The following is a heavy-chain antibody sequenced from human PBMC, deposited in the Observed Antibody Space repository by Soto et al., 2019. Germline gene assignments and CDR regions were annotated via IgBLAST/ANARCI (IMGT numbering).Heavy chain of an antibody. CDR2: ISAYGTNT. CDR1: GYSFTTYG. CDR3: AREMATKGFDY. V-gene: IGHV1-18*04. Sequence: ASLKVSCKASGYSFTTYGFSCVRQAPGQGLEWMGWISAYGTNTDYAQRLQGRVTLTRNTSISTAYMELNSLRAEDTAVYYCAREMATKGFDYWGQGTLVTVSS. J-gene: IGHJ4*02. D-gene: IGHD2-8*01.